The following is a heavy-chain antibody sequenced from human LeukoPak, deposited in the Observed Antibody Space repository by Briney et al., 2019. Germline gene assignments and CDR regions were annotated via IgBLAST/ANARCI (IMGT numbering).Heavy chain of an antibody. CDR2: IIGSVGST. CDR3: ANFVGATPDAFDI. V-gene: IGHV3-23*01. D-gene: IGHD1-26*01. J-gene: IGHJ3*02. Sequence: GGSLRLSCAASGFTFSSDAMSWVRQAPGKGREGVSAIIGSVGSTYYADSVKSRFTISRDNSKNTLYLQMTSLRAEDTAVYYCANFVGATPDAFDIWGPGTMVTVSS. CDR1: GFTFSSDA.